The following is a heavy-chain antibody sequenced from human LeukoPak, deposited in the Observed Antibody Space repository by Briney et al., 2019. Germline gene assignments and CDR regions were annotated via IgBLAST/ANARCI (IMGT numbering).Heavy chain of an antibody. CDR2: MNPNSGNT. Sequence: ASVKVSCKASGYTFTSYDINWVRQATGQGLEWMGWMNPNSGNTGYAQKFQGRVTMTEDTSTDTAYMELSSLRSEDTAVYYCATDRIYNDAFDIWGQGTMVTVSS. CDR1: GYTFTSYD. J-gene: IGHJ3*02. CDR3: ATDRIYNDAFDI. D-gene: IGHD5-12*01. V-gene: IGHV1-8*01.